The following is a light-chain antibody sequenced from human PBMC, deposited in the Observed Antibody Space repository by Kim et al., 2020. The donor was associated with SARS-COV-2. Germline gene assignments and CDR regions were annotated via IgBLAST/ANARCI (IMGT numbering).Light chain of an antibody. J-gene: IGKJ4*01. CDR2: GAS. CDR1: QSVSSS. V-gene: IGKV3-15*01. CDR3: QQYNNWPLT. Sequence: VCPGERASHSWRASQSVSSSLAWYQQKPGQAPRLLVYGASTRATGIPARFSGSGSGTEFTLTISSLQSEDFAVYYCQQYNNWPLTFGGGTKVDIK.